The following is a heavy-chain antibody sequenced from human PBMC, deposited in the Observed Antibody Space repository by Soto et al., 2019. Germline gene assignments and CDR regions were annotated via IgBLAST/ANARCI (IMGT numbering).Heavy chain of an antibody. V-gene: IGHV3-23*01. D-gene: IGHD6-19*01. Sequence: HPGGSLRLSCAASGFTFSSYAMSWVRQAPGKGLEWASAISGSGGSTYYADSVKGRFTISRDNSKNTLYLQMNSLRAEDTAVYYCAKGTDSGWRNNWFDPWAREPWSPSPQ. CDR3: AKGTDSGWRNNWFDP. J-gene: IGHJ5*02. CDR1: GFTFSSYA. CDR2: ISGSGGST.